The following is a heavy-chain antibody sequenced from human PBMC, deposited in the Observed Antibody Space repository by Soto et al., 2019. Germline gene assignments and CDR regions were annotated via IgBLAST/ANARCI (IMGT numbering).Heavy chain of an antibody. J-gene: IGHJ4*01. D-gene: IGHD6-19*01. Sequence: PGGSLRLSCAASGFTFSTYAMIWVLQAPWKGLEWVSAVSGSGSSTYYADSVKGRFTISRDNSQNTLYLQLNSLRVDDTALYYCAKGRSQWGSGPCLFDYWGQGGLVTGSS. CDR3: AKGRSQWGSGPCLFDY. CDR2: VSGSGSST. V-gene: IGHV3-23*01. CDR1: GFTFSTYA.